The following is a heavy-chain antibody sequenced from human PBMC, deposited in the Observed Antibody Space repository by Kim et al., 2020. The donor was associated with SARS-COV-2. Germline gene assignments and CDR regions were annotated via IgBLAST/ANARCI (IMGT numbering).Heavy chain of an antibody. CDR2: ISSSSSYI. D-gene: IGHD5-18*01. J-gene: IGHJ6*02. CDR3: ARVGGGQLWLPVAYYGMDV. V-gene: IGHV3-21*01. Sequence: GGSLRLSCAASGFTFSSYSMNWVRQAPGKGLEWVSSISSSSSYIYYADSVKGRFTISRDNAKNSLYLQMNSLRAEDTAVYYCARVGGGQLWLPVAYYGMDVWGQGTTVTVSS. CDR1: GFTFSSYS.